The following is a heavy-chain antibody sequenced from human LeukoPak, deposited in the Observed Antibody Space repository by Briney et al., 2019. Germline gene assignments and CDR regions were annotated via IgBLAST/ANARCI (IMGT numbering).Heavy chain of an antibody. V-gene: IGHV3-9*01. J-gene: IGHJ4*02. CDR3: AKDTSGYSSGWAYFDY. CDR1: GFTFDDYA. CDR2: ISWNSGSI. Sequence: GRSLRLSCAASGFTFDDYAMHWVRQAPGKGLEWVSGISWNSGSIGYADSVKGRFTTSRDNAKNSLYLQMNSLRAEDTALYYCAKDTSGYSSGWAYFDYWGQGTLVTVSS. D-gene: IGHD6-19*01.